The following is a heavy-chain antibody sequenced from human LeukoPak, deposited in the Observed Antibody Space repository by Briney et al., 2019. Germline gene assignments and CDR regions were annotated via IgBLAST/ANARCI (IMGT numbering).Heavy chain of an antibody. D-gene: IGHD2-2*01. J-gene: IGHJ5*01. CDR3: AKXXREYCSSTSCPNWFDS. Sequence: QSGGSLRLSCAASGFTFNNYAMSCVRQAPGEGLECVSAISARGGTTYYADSVKGRFTISRDNSENTLFLQMNSLRAEATAVYYCAKXXREYCSSTSCPNWFDSWGQGTLVTVSS. CDR1: GFTFNNYA. V-gene: IGHV3-23*01. CDR2: ISARGGTT.